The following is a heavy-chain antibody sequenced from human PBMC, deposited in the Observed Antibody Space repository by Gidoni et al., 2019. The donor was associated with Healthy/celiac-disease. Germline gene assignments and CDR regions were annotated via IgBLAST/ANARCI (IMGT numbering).Heavy chain of an antibody. V-gene: IGHV3-30*18. CDR2: ISYDGSNK. D-gene: IGHD1-1*01. CDR3: AKDVESTEPYYFDY. CDR1: GFTFSSYG. Sequence: QVQLVESGVGVVQPGRSLRLSCAASGFTFSSYGMHWVRQAPGKGLEWVAVISYDGSNKYYADSVKGRFTISRDNSKNTLYLQMNSLRAEDTAVYYCAKDVESTEPYYFDYWGQGTLVTVSS. J-gene: IGHJ4*02.